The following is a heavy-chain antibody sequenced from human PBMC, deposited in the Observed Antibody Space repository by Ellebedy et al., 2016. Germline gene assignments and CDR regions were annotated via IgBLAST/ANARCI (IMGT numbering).Heavy chain of an antibody. Sequence: SETLSLTXTVSGGTISSGGYYWSWIRQHPGKGLEWIGYIYYSGSTYYNPSLKSRVTISVDTSKNQFSLKLSSVTAADTAVYYCARVRQGVNDYWGQGTLVTVSS. CDR3: ARVRQGVNDY. D-gene: IGHD3-10*01. V-gene: IGHV4-31*03. CDR2: IYYSGST. J-gene: IGHJ4*02. CDR1: GGTISSGGYY.